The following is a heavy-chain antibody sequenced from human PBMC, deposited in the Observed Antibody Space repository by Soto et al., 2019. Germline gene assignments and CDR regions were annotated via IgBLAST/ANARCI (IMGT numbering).Heavy chain of an antibody. Sequence: GSLRLSCSATGFTFSSYVMNWVRQAPGKGLEYVSGITSNGGSTFYADSVKGRFIISRDNSQNTVYLQMSSLTTADTAVYYCLVASAAYWGQGTQVTVSS. J-gene: IGHJ4*02. CDR3: LVASAAY. V-gene: IGHV3-64D*06. CDR1: GFTFSSYV. D-gene: IGHD6-13*01. CDR2: ITSNGGST.